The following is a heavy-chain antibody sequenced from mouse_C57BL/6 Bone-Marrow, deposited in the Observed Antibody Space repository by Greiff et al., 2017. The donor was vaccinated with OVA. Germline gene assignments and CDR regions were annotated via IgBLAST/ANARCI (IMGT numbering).Heavy chain of an antibody. CDR3: ARRDYYGSSYWWYFDV. CDR2: IYPGDGDT. CDR1: GYAFSSYW. D-gene: IGHD1-1*01. V-gene: IGHV1-80*01. J-gene: IGHJ1*03. Sequence: QVQLKESGAELVKPGASVKISCKASGYAFSSYWMNWVKQRPGKGLEWIGQIYPGDGDTNYNGKFKGKATLTADKSSSTAYMQLSSLTSEDSAVYFCARRDYYGSSYWWYFDVWGTGTTVTVSS.